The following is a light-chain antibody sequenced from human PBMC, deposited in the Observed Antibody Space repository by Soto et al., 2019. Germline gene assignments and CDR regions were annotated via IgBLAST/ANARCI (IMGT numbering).Light chain of an antibody. CDR2: DVS. J-gene: IGKJ5*01. CDR3: QQRSNWPIT. CDR1: QSISTS. Sequence: EIVLTQSPATLSLSPGEGATFSCRASQSISTSLAWYQQKPGQAPRLLIYDVSNRATGIPARFSGSGSGTDFTLTISSLEPEDFAVYYCQQRSNWPITFGQGTRLEIK. V-gene: IGKV3-11*01.